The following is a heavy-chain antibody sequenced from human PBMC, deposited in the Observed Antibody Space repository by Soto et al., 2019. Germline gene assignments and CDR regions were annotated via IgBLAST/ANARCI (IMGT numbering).Heavy chain of an antibody. CDR1: GYSLTSYW. Sequence: EVQLVQSGAEVKKPGESLRISCKGSGYSLTSYWINWVRQMPGKGLEWMGRIDPSDSYTNYSPSFQGHVTISADKSISTAYLQWSSLRASDTAMYYCARPMVATSGAYYYTGMDVWGQGTTVTVSS. CDR3: ARPMVATSGAYYYTGMDV. D-gene: IGHD5-12*01. J-gene: IGHJ6*02. CDR2: IDPSDSYT. V-gene: IGHV5-10-1*03.